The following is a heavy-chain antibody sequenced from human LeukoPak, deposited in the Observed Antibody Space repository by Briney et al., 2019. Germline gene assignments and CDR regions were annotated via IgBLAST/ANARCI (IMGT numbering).Heavy chain of an antibody. J-gene: IGHJ4*02. V-gene: IGHV3-21*01. Sequence: GGSLRLSCAASGFTFSSYSMNWVRQAPGKGLEWVSSISSSSSYIYYADSVKGRFTTSRDNAKNSPYLQMNSLRAEDTAVYYCARDLVNYYDDPTTLPPGGLDYWGQGTLVTVSS. CDR2: ISSSSSYI. D-gene: IGHD3-22*01. CDR3: ARDLVNYYDDPTTLPPGGLDY. CDR1: GFTFSSYS.